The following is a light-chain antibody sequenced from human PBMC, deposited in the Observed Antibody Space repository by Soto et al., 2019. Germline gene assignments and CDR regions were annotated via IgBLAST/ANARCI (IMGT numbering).Light chain of an antibody. CDR2: KNY. CDR3: AVWDASLSTWV. CDR1: SSNIGSDY. V-gene: IGLV1-47*01. Sequence: QSVLTQPPSASGTPGQRVTISCSGSSSNIGSDYVYWFQQLPGTAPKLLIYKNYRRPSGVPDRFSGSKSGTSASLAISGLRSEDEADYWCAVWDASLSTWVFGGGTKVTVL. J-gene: IGLJ3*02.